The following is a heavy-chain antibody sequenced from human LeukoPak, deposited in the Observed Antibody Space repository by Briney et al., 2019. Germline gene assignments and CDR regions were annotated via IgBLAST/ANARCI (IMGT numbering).Heavy chain of an antibody. D-gene: IGHD3-10*01. CDR3: ALGLLGFGELFCYFDY. V-gene: IGHV4-34*01. Sequence: PSETLSLTCAVYVGSFSGYYWSWIRQPPAKGLEWIGEINHSGSTNYNPSLQSRVTISVDTSKNHFSLKRSYATTADTAGDYCALGLLGFGELFCYFDYWGEGTLVTVSS. CDR2: INHSGST. J-gene: IGHJ4*02. CDR1: VGSFSGYY.